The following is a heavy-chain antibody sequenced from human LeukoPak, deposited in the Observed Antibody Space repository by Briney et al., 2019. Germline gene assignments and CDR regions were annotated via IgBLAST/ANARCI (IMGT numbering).Heavy chain of an antibody. D-gene: IGHD1-1*01. CDR1: GYTFTSYG. Sequence: ASVKVSRKASGYTFTSYGISWVRQAPGQGLEWMGWISAYNGNTNYAQKLQGRVTMTTDTSTSTAYMELRSLRSDDTAVYYCARDGPYNWNDVLWFDPWGKGTLVTVSS. V-gene: IGHV1-18*01. CDR3: ARDGPYNWNDVLWFDP. J-gene: IGHJ5*02. CDR2: ISAYNGNT.